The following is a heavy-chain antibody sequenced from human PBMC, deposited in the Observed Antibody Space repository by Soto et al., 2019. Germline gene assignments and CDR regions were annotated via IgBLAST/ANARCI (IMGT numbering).Heavy chain of an antibody. Sequence: GGSLRLSCAASGFTFSSYDMHWVRQATGKGLEWVSAIGTAGDTYYPGSVKGRFTISRENAKNSLYLQMNSLRAEDTAVYYCARAVGYDILTGYYFPPLIVDVWGQGTTVTVSS. CDR3: ARAVGYDILTGYYFPPLIVDV. J-gene: IGHJ6*02. CDR1: GFTFSSYD. D-gene: IGHD3-9*01. V-gene: IGHV3-13*01. CDR2: IGTAGDT.